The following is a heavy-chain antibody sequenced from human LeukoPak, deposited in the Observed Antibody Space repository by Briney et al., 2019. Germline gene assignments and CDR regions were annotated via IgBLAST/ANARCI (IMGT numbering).Heavy chain of an antibody. D-gene: IGHD5-18*01. CDR2: ISSSGSTI. CDR1: GFTFSDYY. V-gene: IGHV3-11*01. J-gene: IGHJ6*03. Sequence: GGSLRLSCAASGFTFSDYYMSWIRQAPGKGLEWVSYISSSGSTIYYADSVKGRFTISRDNAKNSLYLQMNSLRAEDTAVYYCARVNGEKDTAMAYYYYYYMDVWGKGTTVTISS. CDR3: ARVNGEKDTAMAYYYYYYMDV.